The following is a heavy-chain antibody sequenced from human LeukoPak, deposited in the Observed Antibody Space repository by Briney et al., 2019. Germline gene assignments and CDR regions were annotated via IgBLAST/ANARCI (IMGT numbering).Heavy chain of an antibody. CDR2: IKQDGNEK. J-gene: IGHJ6*03. Sequence: GGSLRLSCAASGFTFSSYEMNWVRQAPGKGLEWVANIKQDGNEKYYVDSVKGRFTISRDNAKNSLYLQMNSLRAEDTAVYYCARDRRDAYYYTYYYMDVWGKGTTVTVSS. CDR1: GFTFSSYE. V-gene: IGHV3-7*01. CDR3: ARDRRDAYYYTYYYMDV.